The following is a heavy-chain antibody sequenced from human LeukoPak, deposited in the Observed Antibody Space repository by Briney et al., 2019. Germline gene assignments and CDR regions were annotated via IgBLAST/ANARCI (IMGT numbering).Heavy chain of an antibody. V-gene: IGHV3-30*02. D-gene: IGHD6-13*01. CDR1: GFTFSSYG. CDR3: AKDQSWAAAGSFDY. CDR2: IRYDGSNK. J-gene: IGHJ4*02. Sequence: PGGSLRLSCAASGFTFSSYGMHWVRQAPGKGLEWVAFIRYDGSNKYHADSVKGRFTISRDNSKNTLYLQMNSLRAEDTAVYYCAKDQSWAAAGSFDYWGQGTLVTVSS.